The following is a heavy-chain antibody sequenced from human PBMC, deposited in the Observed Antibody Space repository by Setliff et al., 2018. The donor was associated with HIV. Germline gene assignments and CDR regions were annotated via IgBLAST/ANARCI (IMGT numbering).Heavy chain of an antibody. CDR3: ARETRPGLTRSGFDY. CDR1: GFTFSSYW. Sequence: PGGSLRLSCAASGFTFSSYWMSWVRQAPGKGLEWVANIKQDGSEKYYVDSVKGRFTISRDNAKNPLYLQMNSLRAEDTAVYYCARETRPGLTRSGFDYWGQGTLVTVSS. V-gene: IGHV3-7*05. J-gene: IGHJ4*02. CDR2: IKQDGSEK. D-gene: IGHD1-1*01.